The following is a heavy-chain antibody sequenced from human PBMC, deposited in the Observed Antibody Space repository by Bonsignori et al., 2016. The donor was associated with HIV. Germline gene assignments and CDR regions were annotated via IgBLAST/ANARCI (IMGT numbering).Heavy chain of an antibody. CDR3: AAGRGFNFGSFLWGYFFEY. J-gene: IGHJ4*02. D-gene: IGHD2-15*01. CDR2: VHHSGST. V-gene: IGHV4-59*01. CDR1: GASISTYV. Sequence: SETLSLTCTVSGASISTYVLELDPGEPPGKGLEWIGYVHHSGSTNYNPSLESRLTISVDTSKNQFSLNLRSVTAADTAVYYCAAGRGFNFGSFLWGYFFEYWGQGTRVTVSS.